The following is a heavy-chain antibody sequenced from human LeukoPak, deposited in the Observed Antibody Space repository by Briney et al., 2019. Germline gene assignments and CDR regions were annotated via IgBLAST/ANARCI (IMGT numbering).Heavy chain of an antibody. CDR3: AREYLSKYSSTSCYRGYCGGDSDAFDI. J-gene: IGHJ3*02. CDR1: GYTFTTYY. Sequence: ASVKVSCKASGYTFTTYYMHWVRQAPGQRLEWMGIINPNGGTTSNAQKFQGRVTMTRDTSTSTVYMELSSLRSEDTAVYYCAREYLSKYSSTSCYRGYCGGDSDAFDIWGQGTMVTVSS. V-gene: IGHV1-46*01. D-gene: IGHD2-2*01. CDR2: INPNGGTT.